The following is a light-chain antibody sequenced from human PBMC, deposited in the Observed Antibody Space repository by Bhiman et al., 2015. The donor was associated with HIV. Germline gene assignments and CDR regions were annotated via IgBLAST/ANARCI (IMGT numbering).Light chain of an antibody. V-gene: IGLV2-14*03. CDR2: DVS. Sequence: QSALTQPASVSGSPGQSITISCTGTSSDVGGYNYVSWFQQHPGKAPKLMIYDVSNRPSGVPDRFSGSKSGTSASLAITGLQAEDEADYYCQSYDGSLSGSYVFGTGTKVTVL. J-gene: IGLJ1*01. CDR3: QSYDGSLSGSYV. CDR1: SSDVGGYNY.